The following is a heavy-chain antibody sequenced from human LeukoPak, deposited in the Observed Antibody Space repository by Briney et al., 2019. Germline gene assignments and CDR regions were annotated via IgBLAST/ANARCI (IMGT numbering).Heavy chain of an antibody. Sequence: SETLSLSCTVSGGSISSYYWSWIRHPPGKGLERIGYIYYSGSTNYNPSLKSRVTISVDTSKNQFSLKLSPVTAADTAVYYCARVVVGVGAFDIWGQGTMVTVSS. CDR1: GGSISSYY. D-gene: IGHD2-2*01. CDR2: IYYSGST. J-gene: IGHJ3*02. CDR3: ARVVVGVGAFDI. V-gene: IGHV4-59*08.